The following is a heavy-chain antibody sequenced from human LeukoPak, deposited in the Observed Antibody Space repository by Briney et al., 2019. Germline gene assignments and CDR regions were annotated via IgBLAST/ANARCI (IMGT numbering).Heavy chain of an antibody. CDR2: IYTSGST. Sequence: LETLSLTCTVSGGSISSYYWSWIRQPPGKGLEWIGYIYTSGSTNYNPSLKSRVTISVDTSKNQFSLKLSSVTAADTAVYYCARGYYGSAEGFDYWGQGTLVTVSS. CDR3: ARGYYGSAEGFDY. D-gene: IGHD3-10*01. CDR1: GGSISSYY. V-gene: IGHV4-4*09. J-gene: IGHJ4*02.